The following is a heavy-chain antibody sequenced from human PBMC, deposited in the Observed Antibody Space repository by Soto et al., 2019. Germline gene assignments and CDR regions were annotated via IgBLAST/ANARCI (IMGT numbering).Heavy chain of an antibody. CDR2: IAYDGSRE. CDR1: GFTFSTYG. D-gene: IGHD5-12*01. V-gene: IGHV3-30*18. J-gene: IGHJ6*02. Sequence: QVQMVESGGGVVQPGRSLRLSCAASGFTFSTYGIHWVRQAPGKGLEWVAVIAYDGSREYYADSVKGRFAISRDNSKNARYLKRNSLRAEETAVDYCEKVGYGVYDYTDCYGLDFGGHWTTVTVSS. CDR3: EKVGYGVYDYTDCYGLDF.